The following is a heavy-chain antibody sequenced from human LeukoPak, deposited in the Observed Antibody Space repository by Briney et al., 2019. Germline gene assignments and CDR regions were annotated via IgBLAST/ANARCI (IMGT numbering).Heavy chain of an antibody. CDR2: IIPIFGTA. Sequence: EASVKVSCKASGGTFSSYAISWVRQAPGQGLEWMGGIIPIFGTANYAQKFQGRVTITADESTSTAYMELSSLRSEDTAVYYCARVGSGSYYDGGFNYWGQGTLVTVSS. D-gene: IGHD1-26*01. CDR1: GGTFSSYA. J-gene: IGHJ4*02. V-gene: IGHV1-69*13. CDR3: ARVGSGSYYDGGFNY.